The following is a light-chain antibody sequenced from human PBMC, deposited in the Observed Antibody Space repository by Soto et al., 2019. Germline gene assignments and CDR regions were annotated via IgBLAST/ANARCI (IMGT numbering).Light chain of an antibody. Sequence: IVLTQSPGTLSLSHGERATLSCRASQSVSNNYLAWYQQKPGQAPRLLIYGASTRATGIPARFSGSGSGTEFTLTISSLQSEDFAVYYCQQYNNWLITFGQGTRLAIK. CDR1: QSVSNN. J-gene: IGKJ5*01. CDR3: QQYNNWLIT. V-gene: IGKV3-15*01. CDR2: GAS.